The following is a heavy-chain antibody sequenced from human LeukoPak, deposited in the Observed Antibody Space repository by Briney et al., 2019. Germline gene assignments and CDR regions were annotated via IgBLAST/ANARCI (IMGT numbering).Heavy chain of an antibody. CDR2: IYTSGST. V-gene: IGHV4-61*02. Sequence: SETLSLTCTVSGGSISSGSYYWSWIRQPAGKGLEWIGRIYTSGSTNYNPSLKSRVTISVDTSKNQFSLKLSSVTAADTAVYYCARAPYGGSHNWFDPWGQGTLVTVSS. CDR1: GGSISSGSYY. CDR3: ARAPYGGSHNWFDP. D-gene: IGHD1-26*01. J-gene: IGHJ5*02.